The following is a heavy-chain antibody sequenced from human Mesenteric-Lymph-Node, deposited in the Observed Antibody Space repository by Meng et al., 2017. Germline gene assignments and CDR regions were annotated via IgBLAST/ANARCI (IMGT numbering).Heavy chain of an antibody. Sequence: SETLSLTCTVSGGSISNYFWGWIRQPAGKGLEWIGRIFASGSTNYNPSLKSRVTMSLDMSKNVFSLNLASVTSADTALYYCARGVWFRELFFDSYYLDPWGQGSPVTVSS. CDR3: ARGVWFRELFFDSYYLDP. V-gene: IGHV4-4*07. D-gene: IGHD3-10*01. CDR1: GGSISNYF. CDR2: IFASGST. J-gene: IGHJ5*02.